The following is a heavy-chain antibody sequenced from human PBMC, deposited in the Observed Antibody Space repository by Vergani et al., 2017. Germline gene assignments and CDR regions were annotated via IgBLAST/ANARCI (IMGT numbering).Heavy chain of an antibody. J-gene: IGHJ4*02. CDR2: INPNSGGT. CDR3: ARDDSSGWYRLFDY. D-gene: IGHD6-19*01. Sequence: QVQLVQSGAEVKKPGASVKVSCTASGYTFTGYYMHWVRQAPGQGLEWMGCINPNSGGTNYAQMFHGRVTMTRETSISTAYMELSRLRSDDTAVYYCARDDSSGWYRLFDYWGQGTLVTVSS. V-gene: IGHV1-2*02. CDR1: GYTFTGYY.